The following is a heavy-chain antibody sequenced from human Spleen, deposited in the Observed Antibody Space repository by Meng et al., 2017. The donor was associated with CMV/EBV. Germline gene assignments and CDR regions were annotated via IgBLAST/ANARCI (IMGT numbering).Heavy chain of an antibody. J-gene: IGHJ3*02. Sequence: GESLKISCAASGFTVSSNYMSWVRQAPGKGLEWVANIKQDGSENYYVDSVKGRFTIARDNAKNSLYLQMNSLRAEDTAVYYCARDSHAVFGVVIIGDAFDIWGQGTMVTVSS. D-gene: IGHD3-3*01. CDR1: GFTVSSNY. V-gene: IGHV3-7*01. CDR3: ARDSHAVFGVVIIGDAFDI. CDR2: IKQDGSEN.